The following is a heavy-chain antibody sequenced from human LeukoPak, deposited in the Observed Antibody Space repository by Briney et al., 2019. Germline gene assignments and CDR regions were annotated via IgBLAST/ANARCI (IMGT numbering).Heavy chain of an antibody. D-gene: IGHD3-22*01. V-gene: IGHV3-7*02. Sequence: GGSLRLSCAPSVFPFCKFLMNCVRQAPEEGVESVSKIRGEGSEKDYVDSVKGRFTISRDNAKNSLYLQMNSVRAEDTAVYFSAAGYDSRSLFKYWGQG. CDR1: VFPFCKFL. CDR3: AAGYDSRSLFKY. CDR2: IRGEGSEK. J-gene: IGHJ4*02.